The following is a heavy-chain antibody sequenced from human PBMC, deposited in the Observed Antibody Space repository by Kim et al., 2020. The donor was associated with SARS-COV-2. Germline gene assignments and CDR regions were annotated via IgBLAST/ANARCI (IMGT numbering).Heavy chain of an antibody. J-gene: IGHJ4*02. V-gene: IGHV4-39*01. Sequence: STYYTPSLKSRVTISVDTSKNQFSLRLSSVTAADTAVYYCTRRAGASPDYWGQGTLVTVSS. CDR2: ST. CDR3: TRRAGASPDY. D-gene: IGHD1-26*01.